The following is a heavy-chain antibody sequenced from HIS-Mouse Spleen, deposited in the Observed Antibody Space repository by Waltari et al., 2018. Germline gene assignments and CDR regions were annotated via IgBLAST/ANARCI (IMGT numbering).Heavy chain of an antibody. V-gene: IGHV1-8*01. CDR3: SLYCTNGVCYLDAFDI. D-gene: IGHD2-8*01. CDR2: MNPNSGNT. J-gene: IGHJ3*02. CDR1: GYTFTSYD. Sequence: QVQLVQSGAEVKKPGASVKVSCKASGYTFTSYDINRVRQATGQGLEWMGWMNPNSGNTGYAQKFQGRVTMTRNTSISTAYMELSSLRSEDKAVYYCSLYCTNGVCYLDAFDIWGQGTMVTVSS.